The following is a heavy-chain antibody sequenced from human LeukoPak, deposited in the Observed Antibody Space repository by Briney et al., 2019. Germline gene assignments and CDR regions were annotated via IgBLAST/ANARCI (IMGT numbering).Heavy chain of an antibody. J-gene: IGHJ6*02. Sequence: GASVKVSCKASGYTFRSYGISWVRQAPGQGLEWMAWVSVYNGNTNYAQRFQGRVTMTTDTSTNTASMELKSLRSDDTAVYYCARHYDSTAVAPQMDVWGQGTTVTVSS. V-gene: IGHV1-18*01. CDR1: GYTFRSYG. D-gene: IGHD3-16*01. CDR2: VSVYNGNT. CDR3: ARHYDSTAVAPQMDV.